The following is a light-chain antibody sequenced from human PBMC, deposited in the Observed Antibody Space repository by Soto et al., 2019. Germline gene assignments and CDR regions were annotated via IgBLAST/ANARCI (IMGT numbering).Light chain of an antibody. Sequence: QSVLTQPRSVSGSPGQSVTISCTGTSSDVGGYNYVSWYQQHPGKAPKLMIYDVSKRPSGGPDRFSGSKSGNTASLTISGLQAEDEADYYCCSYAGSYTLVFGGGTKLTVL. CDR2: DVS. J-gene: IGLJ2*01. CDR1: SSDVGGYNY. V-gene: IGLV2-11*01. CDR3: CSYAGSYTLV.